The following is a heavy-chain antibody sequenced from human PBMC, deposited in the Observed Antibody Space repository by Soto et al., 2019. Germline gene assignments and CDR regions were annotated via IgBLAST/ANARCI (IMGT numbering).Heavy chain of an antibody. CDR3: AKDNPAESG. V-gene: IGHV3-30*18. J-gene: IGHJ4*02. CDR2: ISYDGSNK. Sequence: GSLRLSCAASGFTFSSYGVHWVRQAPGKGLEWVAVISYDGSNKYYADSVKGRFTISRDNSKNTLYLQMNSLRAEDTAVYYCAKDNPAESGWGQGTLVTVSS. D-gene: IGHD6-13*01. CDR1: GFTFSSYG.